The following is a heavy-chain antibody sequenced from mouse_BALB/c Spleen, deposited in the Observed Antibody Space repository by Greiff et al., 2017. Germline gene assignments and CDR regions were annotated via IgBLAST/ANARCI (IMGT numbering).Heavy chain of an antibody. Sequence: ESGPGLVKPSQSLSLTCTVTGYSITSDYAWNWIRQFPGNKLEWMGYISYSGSTSYNPSLKSRISITRDTSKNQFFLQLNSVTTEDTATYYCARVWSYYAMDYWGQGTSVTVSS. CDR1: GYSITSDYA. J-gene: IGHJ4*01. V-gene: IGHV3-2*02. D-gene: IGHD2-10*02. CDR2: ISYSGST. CDR3: ARVWSYYAMDY.